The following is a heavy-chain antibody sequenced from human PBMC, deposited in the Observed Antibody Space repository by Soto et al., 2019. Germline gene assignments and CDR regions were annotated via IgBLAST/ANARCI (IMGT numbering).Heavy chain of an antibody. D-gene: IGHD3-9*01. CDR3: AHIVTFDCRGYNLEF. CDR1: GFSLSTHTVG. Sequence: QITLKESGPTLVKPTQTLTLTCTFSGFSLSTHTVGVAWIRQPPGKALEWLALIYWDDDKRYRPSLKSRLTITSDTSKNQVVLTMTNMDPVDTATYYCAHIVTFDCRGYNLEFWGPGILVTVSS. J-gene: IGHJ4*02. V-gene: IGHV2-5*02. CDR2: IYWDDDK.